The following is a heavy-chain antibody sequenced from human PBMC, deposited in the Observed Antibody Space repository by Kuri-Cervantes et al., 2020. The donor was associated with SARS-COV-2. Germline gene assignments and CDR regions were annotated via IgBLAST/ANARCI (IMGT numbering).Heavy chain of an antibody. Sequence: SETLSLTCSLSRGSISSSSYYWGWIRQSPEKGLEWIGEINHSGSTNYNPSLKSRVTISVDTSKNQFSLKLSSVTAADTAVYYCARGTPAFDIWGQGTMVTGSS. CDR3: ARGTPAFDI. J-gene: IGHJ3*02. CDR1: RGSISSSSYY. CDR2: INHSGST. V-gene: IGHV4-39*07. D-gene: IGHD1-14*01.